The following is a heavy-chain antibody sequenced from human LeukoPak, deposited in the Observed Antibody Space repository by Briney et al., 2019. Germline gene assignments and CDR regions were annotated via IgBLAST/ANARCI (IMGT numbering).Heavy chain of an antibody. D-gene: IGHD4-17*01. J-gene: IGHJ4*02. CDR1: GFTFSSYS. CDR2: IGGSGTTI. Sequence: PGRSLRLSCAASGFTFSSYSMNWVRQAPGKGLEWVSYIGGSGTTIYYADSVKGRFTISRDNAKNSLYLQMSSLRAEDTAVYYCARVRDYGDYPPDYWGQGTLVTVSS. V-gene: IGHV3-48*01. CDR3: ARVRDYGDYPPDY.